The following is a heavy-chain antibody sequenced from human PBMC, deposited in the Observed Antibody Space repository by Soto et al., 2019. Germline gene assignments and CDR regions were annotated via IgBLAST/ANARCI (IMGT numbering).Heavy chain of an antibody. CDR1: GGSISSSYY. CDR2: IYYSGST. V-gene: IGHV4-39*01. J-gene: IGHJ6*02. Sequence: SETLSLTCTVSGGSISSSYYWGWIRQPPGKGLEWIGSIYYSGSTYYNPSPKSRVTISVDTSKNQFSLKLSFVTAADTAVYYCGSSLYYYYGMDVWGQGTTVTVSS. CDR3: GSSLYYYYGMDV. D-gene: IGHD6-6*01.